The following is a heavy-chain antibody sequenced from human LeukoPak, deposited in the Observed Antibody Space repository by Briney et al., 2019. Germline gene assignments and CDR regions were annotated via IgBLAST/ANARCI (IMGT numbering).Heavy chain of an antibody. CDR3: ARDTGSSWYPEYFHH. J-gene: IGHJ1*01. D-gene: IGHD6-13*01. V-gene: IGHV4-59*01. CDR1: GDSISNYY. Sequence: PSETLSLTCSVSGDSISNYYWSWLRQPPGKGLECIGYISYSGSTKYNPSLKSRVTISIDTSNNQFSLKLTSVTAADTAVHYCARDTGSSWYPEYFHHWGQGTLITVS. CDR2: ISYSGST.